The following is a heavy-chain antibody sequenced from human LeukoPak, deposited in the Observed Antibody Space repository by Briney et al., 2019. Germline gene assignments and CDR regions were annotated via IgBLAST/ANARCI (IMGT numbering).Heavy chain of an antibody. J-gene: IGHJ4*02. CDR1: GYSFTSYW. V-gene: IGHV5-51*01. CDR3: ARHASCSTTNCYNDY. Sequence: GESLKISCXGSGYSFTSYWIGWVRQMPGKGLEWMGIIYPGDSDTRYSPSFQGQVTISVDKSISTAYLQWSSLKASDTAMYYCARHASCSTTNCYNDYWGQGTLVAVSS. D-gene: IGHD2-2*02. CDR2: IYPGDSDT.